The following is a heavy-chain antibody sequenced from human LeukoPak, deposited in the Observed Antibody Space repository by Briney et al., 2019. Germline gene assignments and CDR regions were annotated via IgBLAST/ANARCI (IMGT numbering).Heavy chain of an antibody. CDR3: ARDLDHYFDY. Sequence: GGSVRLSCAASGFTFSTYGIHWVRQAPGKGLEWVAVIWYDGSNKYYADSVKGRFTISRDNSKNTLYLQMNSLTAEDTAVYYCARDLDHYFDYWGQGTLVTVSS. CDR1: GFTFSTYG. CDR2: IWYDGSNK. J-gene: IGHJ4*02. V-gene: IGHV3-33*01. D-gene: IGHD1-1*01.